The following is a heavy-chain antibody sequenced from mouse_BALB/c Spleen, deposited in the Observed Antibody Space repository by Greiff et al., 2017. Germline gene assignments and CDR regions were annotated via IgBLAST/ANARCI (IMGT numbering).Heavy chain of an antibody. CDR2: IDPENGNT. J-gene: IGHJ4*01. D-gene: IGHD1-1*01. CDR1: GFNIKDYY. V-gene: IGHV14-1*02. CDR3: AFYYYGSSYYAMDY. Sequence: EVQLHQSGAELVRPGALVKLSCKASGFNIKDYYMHWVKQRPEQGLEWIGWIDPENGNTIYDPKFQGKASITADTSSNTAYLQLSSLTSEDTAVYYCAFYYYGSSYYAMDYWGQGTSVTVSS.